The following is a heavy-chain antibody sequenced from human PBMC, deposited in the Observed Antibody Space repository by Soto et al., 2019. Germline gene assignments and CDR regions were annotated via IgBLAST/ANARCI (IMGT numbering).Heavy chain of an antibody. J-gene: IGHJ4*02. CDR2: IYYSGST. D-gene: IGHD1-7*01. Sequence: SETLSLTCTVSGGSISSSSYYWGWIRQPPGKGLEWIGSIYYSGSTYYNPSLKSRVTISVDTSKNQFSLKLSSVTAADTAVYYCARQYGLELELFDASYYFDYWGQGTLVTVSS. V-gene: IGHV4-39*01. CDR1: GGSISSSSYY. CDR3: ARQYGLELELFDASYYFDY.